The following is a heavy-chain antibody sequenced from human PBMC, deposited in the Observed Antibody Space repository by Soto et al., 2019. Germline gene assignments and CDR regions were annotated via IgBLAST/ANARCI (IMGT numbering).Heavy chain of an antibody. CDR2: IVVGSGNT. V-gene: IGHV1-58*01. CDR3: AAVPSYSSSWYKNSKYYYYGMDV. J-gene: IGHJ6*02. D-gene: IGHD6-13*01. Sequence: SVKVSCKASGFTFTSSAVQWVRQARGQRLEWIGWIVVGSGNTNYAQKFQERVTITRDMSTSTAYMELSSLRSEDTAVYYCAAVPSYSSSWYKNSKYYYYGMDVWGQGTTVTVSS. CDR1: GFTFTSSA.